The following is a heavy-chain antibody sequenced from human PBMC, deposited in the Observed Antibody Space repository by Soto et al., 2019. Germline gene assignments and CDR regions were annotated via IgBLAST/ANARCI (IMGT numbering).Heavy chain of an antibody. CDR2: IKQDGSEN. J-gene: IGHJ4*02. CDR1: GFTFIKEW. Sequence: GGSLRLSFASSGFTFIKEWMSWVRQAPWKGLEWVADIKQDGSENYYVDSVKGRFTTSRDNTKNSFYLQMNSLRAEDTAVYYCARDHINGWKFDYWGRGTLVTVSS. CDR3: ARDHINGWKFDY. D-gene: IGHD6-19*01. V-gene: IGHV3-7*01.